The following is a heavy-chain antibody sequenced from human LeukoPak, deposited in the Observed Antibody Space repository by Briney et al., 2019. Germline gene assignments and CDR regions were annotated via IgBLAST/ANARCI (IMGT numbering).Heavy chain of an antibody. J-gene: IGHJ6*02. V-gene: IGHV3-7*01. CDR3: TRGGIWGMDV. Sequence: GGSLRLSCAASGFTLKNYWMTWVRQAPGKGLEWVATIKHDGSGKYYVDSVKGRFTISRDNGKNSLYLQMNSLRAEDSAVYYCTRGGIWGMDVWGQGTTVIVSS. D-gene: IGHD1-26*01. CDR1: GFTLKNYW. CDR2: IKHDGSGK.